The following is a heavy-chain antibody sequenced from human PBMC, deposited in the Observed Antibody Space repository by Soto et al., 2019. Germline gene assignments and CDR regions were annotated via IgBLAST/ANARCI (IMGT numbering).Heavy chain of an antibody. CDR3: ATGGDYGDYYFDS. Sequence: QVQLVESGGSVVQPGRSLTLSCATSGFRFSDYAMHWVRQTPGKGLEWVTLISVDGDAKFYADSVQGRFIISRDDSRNTLFLQMNSLRPTDTAVYYCATGGDYGDYYFDSWGRWTLVTVSS. CDR2: ISVDGDAK. J-gene: IGHJ4*02. D-gene: IGHD4-17*01. CDR1: GFRFSDYA. V-gene: IGHV3-30-3*02.